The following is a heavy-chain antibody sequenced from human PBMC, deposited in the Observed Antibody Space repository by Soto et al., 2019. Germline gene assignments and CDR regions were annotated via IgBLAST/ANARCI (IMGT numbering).Heavy chain of an antibody. CDR2: INPNSGGT. V-gene: IGHV1-2*04. J-gene: IGHJ6*02. Sequence: ASVKVSCKASGYTFTGYYMHWVRQAPGQGLEWMGWINPNSGGTNYAQKFQGWVTMTRDTSISTAYMELSRLRSDDTAVYYCARMVMTTVTAAEDGMDVWGQGTTVTVSS. CDR1: GYTFTGYY. D-gene: IGHD4-17*01. CDR3: ARMVMTTVTAAEDGMDV.